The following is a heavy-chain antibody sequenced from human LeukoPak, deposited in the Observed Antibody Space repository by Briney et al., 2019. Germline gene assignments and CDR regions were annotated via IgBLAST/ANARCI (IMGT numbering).Heavy chain of an antibody. CDR3: ARQVTSRGYSYGYDY. J-gene: IGHJ4*02. D-gene: IGHD5-18*01. Sequence: SETLSLTCTVSGDSISSSSYYWGWIRQPPGKGLEWIGSIYYSGSTYYNPSLKSRVTISVDTSKNQFSLKLSSVTAADTAVYYCARQVTSRGYSYGYDYWGQGTLVTVSS. V-gene: IGHV4-39*01. CDR1: GDSISSSSYY. CDR2: IYYSGST.